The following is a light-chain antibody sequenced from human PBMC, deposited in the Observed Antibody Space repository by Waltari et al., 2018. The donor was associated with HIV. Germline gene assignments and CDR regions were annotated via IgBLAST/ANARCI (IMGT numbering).Light chain of an antibody. CDR3: AAWDDSLAWV. CDR2: SNN. Sequence: QSVLTQPPSASGTPGQRVTISCSGSSSNIGSTTVNWYQQLPGTAPKLLIYSNNQRPAGVPDRFSGSKAGTSAYLAISGLQSEDEADYYCAAWDDSLAWVFGGGTKLTVL. V-gene: IGLV1-44*01. J-gene: IGLJ3*02. CDR1: SSNIGSTT.